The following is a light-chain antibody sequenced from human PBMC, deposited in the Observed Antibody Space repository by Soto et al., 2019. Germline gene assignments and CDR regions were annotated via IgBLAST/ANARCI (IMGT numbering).Light chain of an antibody. CDR1: TSDVGGYDY. Sequence: QSALTQPPSASGSPGQSVTISCTGTTSDVGGYDYVAWYQQNPGKSPKLIIYDISKRPSGVPDRFSGSKSGNTASLTVSGLQAADEADYYCSAYAGSNNVVFGGGTKLTVL. V-gene: IGLV2-8*01. CDR2: DIS. J-gene: IGLJ2*01. CDR3: SAYAGSNNVV.